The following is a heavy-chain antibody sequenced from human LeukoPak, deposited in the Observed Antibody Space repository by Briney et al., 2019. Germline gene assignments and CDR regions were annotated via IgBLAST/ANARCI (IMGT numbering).Heavy chain of an antibody. D-gene: IGHD2-2*01. Sequence: GRSLRLSCAASGFTFSSYAMHWVRQAPGKGLEWVAVISYDGSNKYYADSVKGRFTISRDNSKNTLYLQMNSLRAEDTAVYYCARGLPAASNWFDPWGQGTLVTVSS. CDR3: ARGLPAASNWFDP. CDR1: GFTFSSYA. J-gene: IGHJ5*02. CDR2: ISYDGSNK. V-gene: IGHV3-30*04.